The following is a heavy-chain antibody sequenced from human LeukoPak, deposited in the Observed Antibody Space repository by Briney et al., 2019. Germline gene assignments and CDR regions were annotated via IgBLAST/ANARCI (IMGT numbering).Heavy chain of an antibody. D-gene: IGHD3-10*01. CDR3: AKHLWRDLLWFGEGYYFGY. Sequence: QAGGSLRLSCAASGFTFSSYAMSWVRQAPGKGLEWVSAISGSGGSTYYADSVKGRFTISRDNSKNTLYLQMNSLRAEDTAVYYCAKHLWRDLLWFGEGYYFGYWGQGTLVTVSS. V-gene: IGHV3-23*01. CDR1: GFTFSSYA. CDR2: ISGSGGST. J-gene: IGHJ4*02.